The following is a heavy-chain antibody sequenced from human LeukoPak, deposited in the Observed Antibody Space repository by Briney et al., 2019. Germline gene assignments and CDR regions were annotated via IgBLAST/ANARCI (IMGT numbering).Heavy chain of an antibody. D-gene: IGHD2-15*01. CDR2: IYYSGST. CDR1: GGSISSGGYY. J-gene: IGHJ5*02. Sequence: SETLSLTCTVSGGSISSGGYYWSWIRQHPGKGLEWIGYIYYSGSTYYNPSLKSRVTISVDTSKNQFSLKLSSVTAADTAVYYCASGVVVAATFWFDPWGQGTLVTVSS. CDR3: ASGVVVAATFWFDP. V-gene: IGHV4-31*03.